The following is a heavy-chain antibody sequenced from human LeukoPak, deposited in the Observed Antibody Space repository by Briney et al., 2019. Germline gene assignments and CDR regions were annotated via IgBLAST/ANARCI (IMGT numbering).Heavy chain of an antibody. D-gene: IGHD6-25*01. J-gene: IGHJ4*02. CDR1: GFAFNTYS. V-gene: IGHV3-7*01. Sequence: GGSLRLSCAASGFAFNTYSMNWVRQAPGKGLEWVANIKQDGSEKYYVDSVKGRFTISRDNAKNSLYLQMNSLRAEDTAVYYCARVFLDSSGTFDYWGQGTLVTVSS. CDR2: IKQDGSEK. CDR3: ARVFLDSSGTFDY.